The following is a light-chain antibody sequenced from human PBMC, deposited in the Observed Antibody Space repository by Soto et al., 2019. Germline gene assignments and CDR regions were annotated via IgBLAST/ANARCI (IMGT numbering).Light chain of an antibody. J-gene: IGKJ5*01. CDR3: QQYKDWFSIT. Sequence: EIVLTQSPATLSVSPGERATLSCRASQSVSSKLAWYQQRPGQSPRLLIYGASTRATDIPARFSGSASGTEFTLTISSLQSEDFAVYYCQQYKDWFSITFGQGTRLEIK. CDR2: GAS. V-gene: IGKV3-15*01. CDR1: QSVSSK.